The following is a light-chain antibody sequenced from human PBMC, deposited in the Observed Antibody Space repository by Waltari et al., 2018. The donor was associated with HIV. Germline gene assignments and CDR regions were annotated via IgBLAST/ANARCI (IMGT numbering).Light chain of an antibody. V-gene: IGLV3-21*02. J-gene: IGLJ2*01. CDR1: KIGSKS. Sequence: SYVLTQPPSVSVAPGQTARITCGGNKIGSKSVHWYQQKTGQAPVLGVYDDSDRPSGIPERFSGSNSGNTATLTISRVEAGDEADYYCQVWDSSSDHVVFGGGTKLTVL. CDR2: DDS. CDR3: QVWDSSSDHVV.